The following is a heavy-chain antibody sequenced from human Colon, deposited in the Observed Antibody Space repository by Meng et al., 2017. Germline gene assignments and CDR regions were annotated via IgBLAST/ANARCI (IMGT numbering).Heavy chain of an antibody. V-gene: IGHV4-4*07. Sequence: GPLRHSCAVSGGSFSHDSWNWIRLAAGKDLEWIGRIFATENTNYNPSLKSRVVMSIDTSKNQFSLNLKSVTAADTAVYYCARGSGSYGQFDSWGQGTLVTVSS. CDR1: GGSFSHDS. CDR2: IFATENT. J-gene: IGHJ4*02. CDR3: ARGSGSYGQFDS. D-gene: IGHD1-26*01.